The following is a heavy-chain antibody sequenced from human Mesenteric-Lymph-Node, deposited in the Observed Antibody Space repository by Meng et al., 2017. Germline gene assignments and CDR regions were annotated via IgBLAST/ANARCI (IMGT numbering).Heavy chain of an antibody. Sequence: EGQVVESGGGLVQPGGSLRLSCAVSGFSFSTYWMHWVRQAPGKGLVWVSHINTVGSTTTYADSVKGRFTISRDNSKNTLYLQIDSLRAEDTALYYCARDDDSTGNYFDSWGQGTLVTVSS. D-gene: IGHD3-22*01. CDR3: ARDDDSTGNYFDS. J-gene: IGHJ4*02. V-gene: IGHV3-74*01. CDR1: GFSFSTYW. CDR2: INTVGSTT.